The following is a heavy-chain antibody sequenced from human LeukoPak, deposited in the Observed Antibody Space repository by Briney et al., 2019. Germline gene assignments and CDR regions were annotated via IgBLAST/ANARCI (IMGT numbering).Heavy chain of an antibody. J-gene: IGHJ4*02. CDR2: IWYDGSNK. D-gene: IGHD3-10*01. CDR3: ARVDYYGSGPLDY. V-gene: IGHV3-33*01. CDR1: GFTFSSYG. Sequence: GGSLRLSCAASGFTFSSYGMHWVRQAPGKGLEWVAVIWYDGSNKYYADSVKGRFTISRDNSKNTLYLQMNSLRAEDTAVHYCARVDYYGSGPLDYWGQGTLVTVSS.